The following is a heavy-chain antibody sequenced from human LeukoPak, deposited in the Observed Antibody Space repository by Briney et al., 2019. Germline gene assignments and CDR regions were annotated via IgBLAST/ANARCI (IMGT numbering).Heavy chain of an antibody. Sequence: GSSVKVSCKASGVTPSNYAIYWVRQAPGQGLEWMGGIIPIFGTTNYAQQFEDRVSITADKSTTTAYMEVTSLTTDDTAAYYCARVKFCFGGASYYAMDVWGRGTTVIVSA. J-gene: IGHJ6*04. CDR1: GVTPSNYA. CDR2: IIPIFGTT. CDR3: ARVKFCFGGASYYAMDV. D-gene: IGHD3-10*01. V-gene: IGHV1-69*06.